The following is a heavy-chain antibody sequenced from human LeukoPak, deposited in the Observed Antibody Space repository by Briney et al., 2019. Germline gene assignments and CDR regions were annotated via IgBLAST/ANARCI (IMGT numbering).Heavy chain of an antibody. Sequence: GGSLRLSCAASGLPFSSYIMNWVRQAPGKGLEWVSSISSSTSHIYYTDSVKGRFTISRDNAKKSLYLQMNSLRAEDTAVYYCATYYSDYCFDYWGQGTLVTVSS. J-gene: IGHJ4*02. CDR3: ATYYSDYCFDY. V-gene: IGHV3-21*01. CDR1: GLPFSSYI. D-gene: IGHD4-11*01. CDR2: ISSSTSHI.